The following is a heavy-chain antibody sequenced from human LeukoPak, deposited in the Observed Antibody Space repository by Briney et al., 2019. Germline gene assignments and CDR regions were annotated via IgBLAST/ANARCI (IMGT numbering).Heavy chain of an antibody. CDR2: INHSGST. CDR1: GRSFSGYY. CDR3: ARRGSSGDFDY. J-gene: IGHJ4*02. D-gene: IGHD6-19*01. V-gene: IGHV4-34*01. Sequence: SETLSLTCAVYGRSFSGYYWSWIRQPPGKGLEWIGEINHSGSTNYNPSLKSRVTISVDTSKNQFSLKLSSVTAADTAVYYCARRGSSGDFDYWGQGTLVTVSS.